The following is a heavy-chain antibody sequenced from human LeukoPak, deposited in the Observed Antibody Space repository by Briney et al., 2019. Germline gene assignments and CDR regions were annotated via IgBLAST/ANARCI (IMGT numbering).Heavy chain of an antibody. J-gene: IGHJ5*01. CDR2: ISSSGNYM. D-gene: IGHD2-21*02. V-gene: IGHV3-23*01. CDR3: AKGGHPAVVTTRFDS. CDR1: GFTFDTYG. Sequence: GGSLRLSCAASGFTFDTYGMSWVRQAPGKGLEWVSPISSSGNYMYYKDSEKGLFTISRDNYKNTLLLQMNSLRGEDSAVYYCAKGGHPAVVTTRFDSWGQGTLDTVSS.